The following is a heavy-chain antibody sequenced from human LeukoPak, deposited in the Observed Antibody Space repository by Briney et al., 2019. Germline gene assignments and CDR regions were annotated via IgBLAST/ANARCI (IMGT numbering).Heavy chain of an antibody. CDR2: MNPNSGNT. J-gene: IGHJ5*02. V-gene: IGHV1-8*01. CDR1: GYTFTSYD. Sequence: GASVKLSCKASGYTFTSYDINWVRQATGQGLECMRWMNPNSGNTGYAQKFQGRVSITRNTSISTDYMELSSLRSEDTAVYYCARGHGVLRYFGWLLPDNWFDPWGQGTLVTVS. D-gene: IGHD3-9*01. CDR3: ARGHGVLRYFGWLLPDNWFDP.